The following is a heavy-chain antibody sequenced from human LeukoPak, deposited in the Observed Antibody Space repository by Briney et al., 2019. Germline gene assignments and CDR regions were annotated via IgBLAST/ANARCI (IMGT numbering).Heavy chain of an antibody. V-gene: IGHV3-74*01. CDR2: INSDGSST. D-gene: IGHD6-25*01. J-gene: IGHJ4*02. Sequence: AGGSLRLSCAASGFTFSSYWMHWVRQAPGKGLVWVSRINSDGSSTSYADSVKGRFTISRDNAKNTLYLQMNSLRAEDTAVYYCARVASRRYYFDHWGQGTLVTVSS. CDR3: ARVASRRYYFDH. CDR1: GFTFSSYW.